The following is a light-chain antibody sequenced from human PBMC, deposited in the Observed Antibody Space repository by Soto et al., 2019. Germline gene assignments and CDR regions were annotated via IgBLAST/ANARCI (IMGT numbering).Light chain of an antibody. CDR3: QQYGSSPKT. Sequence: EVVLTQSPGTLSLSPGERATLSCRASQTINNSNLAWYQQKPGQAPRLLIYGASSRATGIPDRFSGSGSGTDFTLTISRLEPEDFAVYYCQQYGSSPKTFGQGTKVEIK. J-gene: IGKJ1*01. V-gene: IGKV3-20*01. CDR2: GAS. CDR1: QTINNSN.